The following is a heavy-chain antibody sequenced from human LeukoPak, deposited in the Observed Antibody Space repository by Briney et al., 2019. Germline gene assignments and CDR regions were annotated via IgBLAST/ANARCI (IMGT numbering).Heavy chain of an antibody. V-gene: IGHV3-33*01. Sequence: GRSLRLSCAASGFTFSTYVIHWVRQAPGKGLEWVALIWHDGSSKYYGDSVKDRFTISRDNSKNTLYLQMDSLRDEDTAVYYCARDRGYTYGHPLDYWGQGTLVTVSS. J-gene: IGHJ4*02. CDR3: ARDRGYTYGHPLDY. CDR1: GFTFSTYV. D-gene: IGHD5-18*01. CDR2: IWHDGSSK.